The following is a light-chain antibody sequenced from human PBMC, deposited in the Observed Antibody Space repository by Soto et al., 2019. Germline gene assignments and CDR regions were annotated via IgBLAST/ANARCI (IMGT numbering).Light chain of an antibody. CDR3: SSYTRSTDV. CDR1: SSDVGGYNY. V-gene: IGLV2-14*01. J-gene: IGLJ1*01. CDR2: EVS. Sequence: QSALTQPASASGSPRQSITISCTETSSDVGGYNYVSSDQQHPGKAPKLIIYEVSNRPPGISNRFSASKSGNTHPRTISGIQAEDEADYFCSSYTRSTDVFGTGTKVNV.